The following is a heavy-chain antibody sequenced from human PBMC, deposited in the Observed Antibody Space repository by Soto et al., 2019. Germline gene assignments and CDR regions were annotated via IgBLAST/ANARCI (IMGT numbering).Heavy chain of an antibody. CDR1: SDSIPSHHYY. V-gene: IGHV4-39*01. CDR3: ARHPGYCTGTSCYGYYTMDV. D-gene: IGHD2-2*01. J-gene: IGHJ6*02. CDR2: INYSGST. Sequence: FDTLSLTFTLTSDSIPSHHYYWVWISQPPGKGLEWIGGINYSGSTYYNPSLKSRVTISVDTSKNQFSLMLSSVTAADTAVYYCARHPGYCTGTSCYGYYTMDVWGQGTTVT.